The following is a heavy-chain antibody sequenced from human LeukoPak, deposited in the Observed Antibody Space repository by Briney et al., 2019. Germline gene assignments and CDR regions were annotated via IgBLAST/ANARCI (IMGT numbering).Heavy chain of an antibody. CDR3: ATAASLHRWDTFDY. V-gene: IGHV1-24*01. CDR2: FDPEDGET. D-gene: IGHD1-26*01. CDR1: GYTLTELS. Sequence: GAXVKVSCKVSGYTLTELSMHWVRQAPGKGLEWMGGFDPEDGETIYAQKFQGRVTMTEDTSTDTAYMELSSLRSEDTAVYYCATAASLHRWDTFDYWGQGTLVTVSS. J-gene: IGHJ4*02.